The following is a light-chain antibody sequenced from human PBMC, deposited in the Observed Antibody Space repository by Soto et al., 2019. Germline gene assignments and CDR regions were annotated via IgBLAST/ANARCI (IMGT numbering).Light chain of an antibody. CDR1: QSVSSTY. V-gene: IGKV3-20*01. CDR3: QQYAT. Sequence: EIVLTQSPGTLSLSPGERATLSCRASQSVSSTYLAWYQQKPGQAPRLLIYGASSRATGIPDRFSGSGSATAFTLTISRLEPADFAVYYCQQYATFGQGTKVEIK. CDR2: GAS. J-gene: IGKJ1*01.